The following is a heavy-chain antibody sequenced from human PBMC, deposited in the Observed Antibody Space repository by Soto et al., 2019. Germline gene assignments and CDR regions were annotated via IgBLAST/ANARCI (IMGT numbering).Heavy chain of an antibody. CDR1: GASVSSDITS. CDR3: ARGNALHV. CDR2: TYYRSKWFH. V-gene: IGHV6-1*01. D-gene: IGHD3-10*01. J-gene: IGHJ3*01. Sequence: QGQLQQSGPGLVKPSQTLSLTCAISGASVSSDITSWNWIRQSPSRVLEWLGRTYYRSKWFHDYAASVKSRITINPDTSKNQFSLELNSMTLEDRAVNSCARGNALHVWGQGTVVTVSS.